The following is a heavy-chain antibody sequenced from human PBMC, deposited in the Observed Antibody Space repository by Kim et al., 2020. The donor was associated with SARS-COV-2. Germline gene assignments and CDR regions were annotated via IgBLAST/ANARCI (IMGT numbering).Heavy chain of an antibody. J-gene: IGHJ4*02. Sequence: SETLSLTCTVSGGSISSISYYWGWIRQPPGKGLEWIGSIYYSGSTYYNPSLKSRVTISVDTSENQFSLKLSSVTAADTAVYYCALSTYYYDSSGEKTSRPLDYWGQGTLVSVSS. D-gene: IGHD3-22*01. CDR3: ALSTYYYDSSGEKTSRPLDY. CDR1: GGSISSISYY. V-gene: IGHV4-39*07. CDR2: IYYSGST.